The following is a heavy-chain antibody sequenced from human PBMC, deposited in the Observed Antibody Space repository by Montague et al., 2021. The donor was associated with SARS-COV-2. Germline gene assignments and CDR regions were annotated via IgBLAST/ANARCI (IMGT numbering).Heavy chain of an antibody. J-gene: IGHJ2*01. CDR3: ARDSLVGATGCFDL. CDR1: NGSVSGGGYY. Sequence: SETLSLTCTVSNGSVSGGGYYWSWIRQPPGKGLEWIGYIYYSGSTXYNPSLKSRVTISVDTSKDQFSLKLSSVTAADTAVYYCARDSLVGATGCFDLWGRGTLVTVSS. CDR2: IYYSGST. V-gene: IGHV4-61*08. D-gene: IGHD1-26*01.